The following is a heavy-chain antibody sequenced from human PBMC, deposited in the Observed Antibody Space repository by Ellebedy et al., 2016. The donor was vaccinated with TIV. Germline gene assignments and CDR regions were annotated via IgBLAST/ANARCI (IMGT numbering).Heavy chain of an antibody. J-gene: IGHJ5*02. CDR2: TRNKPNNYTT. CDR1: AFTFSDHY. CDR3: AKGAGSNCFDP. V-gene: IGHV3-72*01. Sequence: GESLKISCAASAFTFSDHYMDWVRQAPGKGLEWVGRTRNKPNNYTTEYAASVKGRFTIPRDDSKNSLYLQMNSLKIEDTAVYYCAKGAGSNCFDPWGQGTLVTVSS. D-gene: IGHD2-15*01.